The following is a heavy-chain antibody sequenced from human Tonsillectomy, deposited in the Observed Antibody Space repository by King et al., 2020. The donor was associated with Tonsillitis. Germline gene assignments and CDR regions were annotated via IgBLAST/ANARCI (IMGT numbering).Heavy chain of an antibody. V-gene: IGHV3-7*04. Sequence: VQLVETGGGLVQPGGSLKLSCAASEFTFSSSWMTWVRQAPGKGLQWVATIKPDGSEKYYADSVKGRFTVSRDNAKNSLDLQMNSLRSEDTALYYCARDQAYTSFDYWGQGTLVTVSS. J-gene: IGHJ4*02. CDR1: EFTFSSSW. D-gene: IGHD6-19*01. CDR3: ARDQAYTSFDY. CDR2: IKPDGSEK.